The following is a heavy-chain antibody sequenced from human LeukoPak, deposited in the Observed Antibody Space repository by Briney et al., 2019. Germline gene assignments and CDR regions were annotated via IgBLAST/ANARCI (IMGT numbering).Heavy chain of an antibody. D-gene: IGHD1-1*01. V-gene: IGHV3-7*01. CDR1: GFTFSSYW. CDR3: KSGGAAPGSFDY. CDR2: MKYDGNEE. Sequence: GGSRRLSCAASGFTFSSYWMSWMRQAPGKGLEWVANMKYDGNEEYYVDSVKGRFTISRDNAKNSLYLQLNSLRVEGTAVYYCKSGGAAPGSFDYWGQGTLVTVSP. J-gene: IGHJ4*02.